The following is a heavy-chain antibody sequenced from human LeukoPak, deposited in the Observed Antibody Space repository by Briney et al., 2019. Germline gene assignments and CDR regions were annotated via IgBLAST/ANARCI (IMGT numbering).Heavy chain of an antibody. V-gene: IGHV3-21*01. Sequence: GGSLRLSCAASGFTFSSYSMNWVRQAPGKGLEWVSSISSSSSYIYYADSVKGRFTISRDNAKNSLYLQMNSLRAEDTAVYYCARDREAWATPPVDAFDIWGQGTMVTVSS. CDR3: ARDREAWATPPVDAFDI. CDR1: GFTFSSYS. J-gene: IGHJ3*02. CDR2: ISSSSSYI. D-gene: IGHD5-12*01.